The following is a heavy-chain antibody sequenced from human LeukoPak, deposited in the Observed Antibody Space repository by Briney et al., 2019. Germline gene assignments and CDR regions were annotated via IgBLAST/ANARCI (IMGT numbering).Heavy chain of an antibody. Sequence: GGSLRLSCAASGFTFSSYWMVWVRQAPGKGLEWVSAFSGSITKTYYANSVKGRFTISRDNSKNTLYLQMSSLRAEDTALYYCAKQRAGSAWFTLDFWGPGTLVTVSS. D-gene: IGHD6-19*01. CDR3: AKQRAGSAWFTLDF. CDR1: GFTFSSYW. CDR2: FSGSITKT. V-gene: IGHV3-23*01. J-gene: IGHJ4*02.